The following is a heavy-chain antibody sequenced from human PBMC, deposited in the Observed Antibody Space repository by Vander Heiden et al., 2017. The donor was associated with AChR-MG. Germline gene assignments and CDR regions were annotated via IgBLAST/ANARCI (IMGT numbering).Heavy chain of an antibody. CDR1: GFTFRSYE. D-gene: IGHD6-13*01. CDR3: ARGLPSFGRTWSWYFDS. Sequence: VQLVESGGGLVQSGGSLRLSCAGSGFTFRSYEMIWVRQAPGEGLEWLAYISSTGSSMYYADSVKGRFTISRDNAKSSLYLQMNSLRAEDTALYFCARGLPSFGRTWSWYFDSWGQGTLVTVSS. J-gene: IGHJ4*02. V-gene: IGHV3-48*03. CDR2: ISSTGSSM.